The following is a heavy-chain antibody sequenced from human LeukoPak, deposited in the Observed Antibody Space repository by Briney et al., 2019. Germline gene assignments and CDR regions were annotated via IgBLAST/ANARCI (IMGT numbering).Heavy chain of an antibody. CDR1: GYTFTGYY. J-gene: IGHJ4*02. V-gene: IGHV1-2*06. CDR3: ARGGSYDFWSGYSSYFDY. D-gene: IGHD3-3*01. Sequence: GASVKVSCKASGYTFTGYYMHWVRQAPGQGLEWMGRINPNSGGTNYAQKFQGRVTMTRDTSIGTAYMELSRLRSDDTAVYYCARGGSYDFWSGYSSYFDYWGQGTLVIVSS. CDR2: INPNSGGT.